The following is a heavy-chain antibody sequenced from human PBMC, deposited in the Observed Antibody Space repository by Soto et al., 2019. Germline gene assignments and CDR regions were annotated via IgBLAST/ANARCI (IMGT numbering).Heavy chain of an antibody. J-gene: IGHJ4*02. CDR2: IYYSGST. V-gene: IGHV4-31*03. D-gene: IGHD4-17*01. Sequence: QVQLQESGPGLVTPSQTLSLTCTVSGGSISSGGYYWSWIRQHPGKGLEWFGYIYYSGSTYYNPSLRSRVSISVDTSKNQFSLKLSSVTAADTAVYYCARSPEATVTAFDYWRQGTLVTVSS. CDR3: ARSPEATVTAFDY. CDR1: GGSISSGGYY.